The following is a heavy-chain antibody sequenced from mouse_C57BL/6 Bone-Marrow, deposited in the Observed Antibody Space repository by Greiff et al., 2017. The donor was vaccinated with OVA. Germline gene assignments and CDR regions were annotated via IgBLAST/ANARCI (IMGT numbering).Heavy chain of an antibody. D-gene: IGHD1-1*01. CDR3: AFNYGSTYFDV. CDR1: GFTIKDYY. CDR2: IAPEAGDT. Sequence: VQLQQSGAELVKPGASVKLSCTASGFTIKDYYMHWVKQRTEQGLAWIGRIAPEAGDTKSAPKFQGKAPITADTSSNTAYLQHSRLTSEHTAVYYCAFNYGSTYFDVWGTGTTVTVSS. V-gene: IGHV14-2*01. J-gene: IGHJ1*03.